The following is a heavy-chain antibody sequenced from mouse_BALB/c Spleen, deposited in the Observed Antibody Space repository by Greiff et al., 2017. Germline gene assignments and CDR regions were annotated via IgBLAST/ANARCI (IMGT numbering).Heavy chain of an antibody. CDR2: INPSTGYT. Sequence: QVQLQQSGAELAKPGASVKMSCKASGYTFTSYWMHWVKQRPGQGLEWIGYINPSTGYTEYNQKFKDKATLTADKSSSTAYMQLSSLTSEDSAVYYCARGSVRLLAMDYWGQGTSVTVSS. V-gene: IGHV1-7*01. J-gene: IGHJ4*01. CDR1: GYTFTSYW. CDR3: ARGSVRLLAMDY. D-gene: IGHD1-2*01.